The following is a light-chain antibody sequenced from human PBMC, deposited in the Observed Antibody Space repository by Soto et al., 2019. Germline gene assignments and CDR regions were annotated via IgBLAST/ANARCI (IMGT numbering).Light chain of an antibody. CDR2: VAS. Sequence: EIVMTQSPATLSVSPGERATLSCRASQSVSSNLAWYQVKPAQAPRLLIYVASTRATGVPARFSGSGSGTEFTLTISSLQSEDFAVYYCQQYSNWPPLTFGGGTKVEI. CDR3: QQYSNWPPLT. V-gene: IGKV3-15*01. CDR1: QSVSSN. J-gene: IGKJ4*01.